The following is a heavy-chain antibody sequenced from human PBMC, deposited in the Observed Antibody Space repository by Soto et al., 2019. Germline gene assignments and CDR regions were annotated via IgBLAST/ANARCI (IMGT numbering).Heavy chain of an antibody. V-gene: IGHV3-7*01. CDR3: AREDFYRFDY. J-gene: IGHJ4*02. CDR1: GFTFTSYW. Sequence: EVQLVESGGGLVQPGGSLRVSCAASGFTFTSYWMSWVRQAPGKGLEWVANIKEDGSAKYSLDSVKGRFTISRDNAKNSLYLQMNSLRAEDTAVYYCAREDFYRFDYWGQGNLVTVSS. CDR2: IKEDGSAK.